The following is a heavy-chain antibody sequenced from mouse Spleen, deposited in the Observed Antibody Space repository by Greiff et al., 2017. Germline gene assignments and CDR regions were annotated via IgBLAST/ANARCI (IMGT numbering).Heavy chain of an antibody. V-gene: IGHV7-3*01. CDR2: IRNKANGYTT. Sequence: EVNVVESGGGLVQPGGSLSLSCAASGFTFTDYYMSWVRQPPGKALEWLGFIRNKANGYTTEYSASVKGRFTISRDNSQSILYLQMNALRAEDSATYYCARYGNYVYFDVWGAGTTVTVSS. J-gene: IGHJ1*01. CDR3: ARYGNYVYFDV. CDR1: GFTFTDYY. D-gene: IGHD2-1*01.